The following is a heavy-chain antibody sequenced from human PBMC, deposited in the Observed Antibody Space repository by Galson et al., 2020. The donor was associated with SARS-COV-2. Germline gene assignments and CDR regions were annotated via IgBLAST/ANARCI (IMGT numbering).Heavy chain of an antibody. D-gene: IGHD3-22*01. CDR2: IWYDGSNK. J-gene: IGHJ6*02. Sequence: GESLKISCAASGSTFSSYGMHWVRQAPGKGLEWVAVIWYDGSNKYYADSVKGRFTISRDNSKNTLYLQMNSLRAEDTAVYYCARDLDIEDYYDSSGLPYYGMDVWGQGTTVTVS. V-gene: IGHV3-33*01. CDR3: ARDLDIEDYYDSSGLPYYGMDV. CDR1: GSTFSSYG.